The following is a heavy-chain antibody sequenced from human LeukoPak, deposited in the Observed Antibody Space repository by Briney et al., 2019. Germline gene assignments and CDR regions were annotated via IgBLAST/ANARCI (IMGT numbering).Heavy chain of an antibody. Sequence: GGSLRLSCSASGFTFRSYGMHWVRQAPGKGLEWVSYISSSVSTIYYADSVKGRFTISRDNAKNSLYLQMNSLRAEDTAVYYCARDGSVAGTAYLDYWGQGTLVTVSS. CDR2: ISSSVSTI. CDR3: ARDGSVAGTAYLDY. J-gene: IGHJ4*02. CDR1: GFTFRSYG. D-gene: IGHD6-19*01. V-gene: IGHV3-48*04.